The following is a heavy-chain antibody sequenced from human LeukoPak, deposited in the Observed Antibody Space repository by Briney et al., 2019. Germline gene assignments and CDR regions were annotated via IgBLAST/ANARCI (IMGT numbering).Heavy chain of an antibody. CDR1: GFTFSSYT. V-gene: IGHV3-21*01. CDR3: ARDPSRDSYYYGSGSPYYFDY. J-gene: IGHJ4*02. D-gene: IGHD3-10*01. Sequence: GGSLRLSCAASGFTFSSYTMNWVRQAPGKGLEWVSSITSSSSYIYYADSVKGRFTISRDNAKNSLYLQMNSLRAEDTAVYYCARDPSRDSYYYGSGSPYYFDYWGQGTLVTVSS. CDR2: ITSSSSYI.